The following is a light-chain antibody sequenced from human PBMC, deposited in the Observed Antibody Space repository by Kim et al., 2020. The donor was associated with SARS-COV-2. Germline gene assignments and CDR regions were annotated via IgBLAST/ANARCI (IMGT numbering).Light chain of an antibody. CDR1: QGITNA. CDR3: QQFSSYPIT. V-gene: IGKV1-13*02. Sequence: ASVGDRVTITRRASQGITNALVWYQQKPGKSPNLLIYYASTLETGVPSRFSGSGSGTDFTLTISSLQPEDSATYYCQQFSSYPITFGQGTRLEIK. CDR2: YAS. J-gene: IGKJ5*01.